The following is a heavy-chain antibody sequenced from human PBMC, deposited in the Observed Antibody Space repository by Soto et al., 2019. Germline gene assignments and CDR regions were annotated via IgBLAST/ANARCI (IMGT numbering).Heavy chain of an antibody. Sequence: TLSLTCAVSGVSISSGGYSWSWLRQPPGKGLEWIGYIYHSGSTYYNPSLKSRVTISVDRSKNQFSLKLSSVTAADTAVYYCARERPDGSRLDPWGQGTLVTVS. J-gene: IGHJ5*02. CDR3: ARERPDGSRLDP. CDR1: GVSISSGGYS. CDR2: IYHSGST. D-gene: IGHD6-13*01. V-gene: IGHV4-30-2*01.